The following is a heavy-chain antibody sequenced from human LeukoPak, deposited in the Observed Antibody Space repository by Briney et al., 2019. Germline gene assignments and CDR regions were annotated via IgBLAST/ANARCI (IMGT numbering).Heavy chain of an antibody. V-gene: IGHV3-30*04. J-gene: IGHJ6*03. CDR2: ISSDGVEK. D-gene: IGHD3-9*01. Sequence: GRSLRLSCEASGFTFSNYGIHWVRQTPGKGLEWVAAISSDGVEKHYADSVKGRFTISRDNSKSTVYVQMNSLRAEDTALYYCAREGHYDILTGYSPLEYYFYYMDVWGKGTTVTVSS. CDR1: GFTFSNYG. CDR3: AREGHYDILTGYSPLEYYFYYMDV.